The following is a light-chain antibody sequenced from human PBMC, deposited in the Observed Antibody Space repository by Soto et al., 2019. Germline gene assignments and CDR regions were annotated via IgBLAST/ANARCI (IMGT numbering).Light chain of an antibody. V-gene: IGKV3-20*01. CDR3: QQYGSSPYT. CDR2: DAS. CDR1: QSVSSSY. Sequence: EIVVTQSPGTLSLSPGERVTLSCRASQSVSSSYLAWYQQKPGQAPRLLIFDASSRATGIPDRFSGSGSGTDFTLTISRLEPEDFAVFYCQQYGSSPYTFGQGTKLEIK. J-gene: IGKJ2*01.